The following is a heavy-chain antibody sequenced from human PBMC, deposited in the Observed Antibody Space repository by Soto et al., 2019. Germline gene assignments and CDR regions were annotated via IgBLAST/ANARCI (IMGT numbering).Heavy chain of an antibody. D-gene: IGHD1-1*01. CDR1: GYTFTSYD. CDR3: ARRAETNGWNGFGADKYYFDF. J-gene: IGHJ4*02. Sequence: ASVQVSCKASGYTFTSYDIYWVRQATGQGLEWMGWMNPNTGNSGYAQKFQGRVTMTSDTSISTAHMELSSLRSEDTAVYYCARRAETNGWNGFGADKYYFDFWGQGTLVTVSS. CDR2: MNPNTGNS. V-gene: IGHV1-8*01.